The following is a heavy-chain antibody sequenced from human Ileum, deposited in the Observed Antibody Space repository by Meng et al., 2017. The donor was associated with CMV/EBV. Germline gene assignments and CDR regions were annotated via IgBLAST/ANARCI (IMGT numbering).Heavy chain of an antibody. CDR2: INPNSGGT. V-gene: IGHV1-2*02. D-gene: IGHD6-19*01. Sequence: QAQLGQSGAEVKKPGASVKVSCKASGYTFNAYHVHWVRQAPGQGLEWMGWINPNSGGTKYAQKFRGRVTLTRDTSISTVYMDLTTITSDDTAVYYCARPYTSGWSNWFDPWGQGTLVTVSS. CDR1: GYTFNAYH. CDR3: ARPYTSGWSNWFDP. J-gene: IGHJ5*02.